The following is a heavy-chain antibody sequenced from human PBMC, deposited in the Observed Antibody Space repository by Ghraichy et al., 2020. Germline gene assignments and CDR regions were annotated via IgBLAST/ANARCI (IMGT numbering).Heavy chain of an antibody. D-gene: IGHD3-3*01. CDR3: AVLASHGVDV. V-gene: IGHV4-30-2*01. Sequence: SETLSLTCVVSGDSMNSAAYSWTWLRQPPGKGLEWIGYIYNSGSGHYNPSLKSRVTISVDRYRDQFYLHLTSLTAADAAVYYCAVLASHGVDVWGQGTTVTVSS. J-gene: IGHJ6*02. CDR2: IYNSGSG. CDR1: GDSMNSAAYS.